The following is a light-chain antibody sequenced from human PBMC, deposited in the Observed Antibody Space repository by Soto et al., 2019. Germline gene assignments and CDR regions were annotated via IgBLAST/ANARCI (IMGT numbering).Light chain of an antibody. V-gene: IGLV2-14*01. CDR1: SSDVGGYNY. CDR2: DVS. Sequence: QSVLTQPASVSGSPGQSITISCTGTSSDVGGYNYVSWYQQHPGKAPKLMIYDVSNRPSGVSNRFSGSKSGNTASLTISGLQAEDEADYYCSLYTSSSTLHVVFGGGTKLTVL. J-gene: IGLJ2*01. CDR3: SLYTSSSTLHVV.